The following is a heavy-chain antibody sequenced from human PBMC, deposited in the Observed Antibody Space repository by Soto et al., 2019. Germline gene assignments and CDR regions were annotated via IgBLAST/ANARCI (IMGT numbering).Heavy chain of an antibody. D-gene: IGHD2-2*01. V-gene: IGHV1-69*01. Sequence: QVQLVQSGAEVKKPGSSVKVSCKASGGTFSSYAISWVRQAPGQGLEWMGGIIPIFGTANYAQKFHGRVTITADESTSTAYMELSSLRSEDTAVYYCARDKGYCSSTSCSYGMDVWGQGTTVTVSS. J-gene: IGHJ6*02. CDR3: ARDKGYCSSTSCSYGMDV. CDR2: IIPIFGTA. CDR1: GGTFSSYA.